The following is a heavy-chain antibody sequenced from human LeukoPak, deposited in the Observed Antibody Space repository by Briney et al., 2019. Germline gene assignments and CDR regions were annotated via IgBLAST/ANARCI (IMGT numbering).Heavy chain of an antibody. Sequence: SETLSLTCAVYGGSFSGYYWGWIRQPPGKGLEWIGSIYHSGTTYSNPSLKSRVTISIDTSKNQFSLNLSSVTAADTAVYYCARGRSGWYRYYFDYWGQGTLVTVSS. J-gene: IGHJ4*02. V-gene: IGHV4-34*01. CDR3: ARGRSGWYRYYFDY. D-gene: IGHD6-19*01. CDR1: GGSFSGYY. CDR2: IYHSGTT.